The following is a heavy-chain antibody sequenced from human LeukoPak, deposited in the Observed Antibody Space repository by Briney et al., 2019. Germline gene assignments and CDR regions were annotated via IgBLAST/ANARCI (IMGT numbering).Heavy chain of an antibody. CDR3: ARDLDGYSGNYMDY. CDR1: GFTFSTYS. Sequence: GGTLRLSCAASGFTFSTYSMNWVRQAPAKGLEWVSCISSSISYTDYADSVKGRFTISRDNAKKSLYLQMNSLRAEDTAVYYCARDLDGYSGNYMDYWGQGTLVTVSS. V-gene: IGHV3-21*01. D-gene: IGHD5-12*01. J-gene: IGHJ4*02. CDR2: ISSSISYT.